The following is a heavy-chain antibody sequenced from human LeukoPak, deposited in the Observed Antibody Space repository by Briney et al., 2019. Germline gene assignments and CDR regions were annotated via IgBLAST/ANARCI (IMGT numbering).Heavy chain of an antibody. J-gene: IGHJ4*02. CDR2: ISGSGGNT. CDR3: AKRELSLGIDY. V-gene: IGHV3-23*01. CDR1: GFTFSSYA. D-gene: IGHD1-26*01. Sequence: GGSLRLSCAASGFTFSSYAMSWVRQAPGKGLEWISAISGSGGNTYYAGSMKGRFTISRDNSKNTLYLQMSSLRAEDTAIYYCAKRELSLGIDYWGQGTLVTVSS.